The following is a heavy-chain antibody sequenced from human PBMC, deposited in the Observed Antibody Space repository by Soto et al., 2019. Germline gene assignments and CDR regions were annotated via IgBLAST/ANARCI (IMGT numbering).Heavy chain of an antibody. CDR1: GGSISSSNW. Sequence: QVQLQESGPGLVKPSGTLSLTCAVSGGSISSSNWWSWVRQPPGKGLEWIGEIYRSGSTNYNPSLKSRVTISVDKAMNQCALKLSSVTAADTVVYYCARGRGRCPNWGQGTLVTVSS. CDR3: ARGRGRCPN. CDR2: IYRSGST. J-gene: IGHJ4*02. V-gene: IGHV4-4*02. D-gene: IGHD2-2*01.